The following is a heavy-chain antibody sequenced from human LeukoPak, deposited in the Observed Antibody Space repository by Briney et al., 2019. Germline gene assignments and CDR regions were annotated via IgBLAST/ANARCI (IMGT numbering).Heavy chain of an antibody. CDR2: INPNSGGT. CDR3: ARDYYGSGSYSSGAYFDY. CDR1: GYTFTGYY. J-gene: IGHJ4*02. Sequence: ASVKVSCKASGYTFTGYYMHWVRQAPGQGLEWMGWINPNSGGTNYAQKFQGRVTMTRDTSISTAYMELSRLRSDDTAVYYCARDYYGSGSYSSGAYFDYWGQGTLVTVSS. D-gene: IGHD3-10*01. V-gene: IGHV1-2*02.